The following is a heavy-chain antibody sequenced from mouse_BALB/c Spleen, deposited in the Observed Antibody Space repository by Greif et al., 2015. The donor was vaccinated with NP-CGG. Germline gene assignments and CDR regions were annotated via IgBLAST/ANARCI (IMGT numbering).Heavy chain of an antibody. CDR3: ARGGLRLRYFDV. Sequence: EVKLVESGGGLVKPGGSLKLSCAASGFTFSSYAMSWVRQSPAKRLEWVAEISRGGSYTYYPDTVTGRFTISRDNAKNTLYLEMSSLRSEDTAMYYCARGGLRLRYFDVWGAGTTVTVSS. V-gene: IGHV5-9-4*01. CDR1: GFTFSSYA. CDR2: ISRGGSYT. J-gene: IGHJ1*01. D-gene: IGHD1-2*01.